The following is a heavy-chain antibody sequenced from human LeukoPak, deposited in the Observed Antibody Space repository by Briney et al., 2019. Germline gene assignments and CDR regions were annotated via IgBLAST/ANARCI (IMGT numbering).Heavy chain of an antibody. CDR1: GFTFDDYG. J-gene: IGHJ3*02. CDR3: ARLSYSSSFKSNAFDI. V-gene: IGHV3-20*04. D-gene: IGHD6-13*01. CDR2: INWNGGST. Sequence: PGGSLGLSCAASGFTFDDYGMSWVRQAPGKGLEWVSGINWNGGSTGYADSVKGRFTISRDNAKNSLYLQMNSLRAEDTALYYCARLSYSSSFKSNAFDIWGQGTMVTVSS.